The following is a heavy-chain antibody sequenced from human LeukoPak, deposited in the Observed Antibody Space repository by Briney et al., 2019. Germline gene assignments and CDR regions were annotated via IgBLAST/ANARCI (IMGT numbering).Heavy chain of an antibody. CDR1: GGSISSGGYY. CDR2: IYHSGST. CDR3: ARWEKLDRVGATD. J-gene: IGHJ4*02. D-gene: IGHD1-26*01. Sequence: PSQTLSLTCTVSGGSISSGGYYWSWIRQPPGKGLEWIGYIYHSGSTYYNPSLKSRVTISVDRSKNQFSLKLSSVTAADTAVYYCARWEKLDRVGATDWGQGTLVTVSS. V-gene: IGHV4-30-2*01.